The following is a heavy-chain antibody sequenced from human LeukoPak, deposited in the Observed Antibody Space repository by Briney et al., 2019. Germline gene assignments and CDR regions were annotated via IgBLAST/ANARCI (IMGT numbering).Heavy chain of an antibody. CDR1: GGSISSHY. D-gene: IGHD6-6*01. CDR3: ARHGAGRLSSSSVDY. V-gene: IGHV4-59*08. Sequence: PSETLSLTCTVSGGSISSHYWSWIRQPPGKGLEWIGYIYYSGSTNYNPSLKSRVTISVDTSKNQFSLKLSSVTAADTAVYYCARHGAGRLSSSSVDYWGQGTLVTVSS. CDR2: IYYSGST. J-gene: IGHJ4*02.